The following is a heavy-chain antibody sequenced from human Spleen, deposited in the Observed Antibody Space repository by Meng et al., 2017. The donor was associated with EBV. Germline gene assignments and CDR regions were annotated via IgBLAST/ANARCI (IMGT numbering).Heavy chain of an antibody. CDR3: AHIFFVEVIPGGFDS. D-gene: IGHD2-15*01. CDR2: IYWDDDK. Sequence: QSPLQVSGPTLWKPTQTLTLTCTFSGFSLTSSGVDVGWIRQPPGKALEWLGLIYWDDDKRYNPSLKSRLTITKDTSKNQVVLTMTNMDPVDTAIYYCAHIFFVEVIPGGFDSWGQGTLVTVSS. CDR1: GFSLTSSGVD. J-gene: IGHJ4*02. V-gene: IGHV2-5*02.